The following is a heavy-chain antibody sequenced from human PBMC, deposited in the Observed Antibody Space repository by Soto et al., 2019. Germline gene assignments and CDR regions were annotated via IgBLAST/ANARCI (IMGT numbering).Heavy chain of an antibody. J-gene: IGHJ6*02. D-gene: IGHD5-18*01. V-gene: IGHV3-23*01. CDR3: AKEAGYSYGYDGMDV. Sequence: EVQLLESGGGLVQPGGSLRLSCAASGFTFSSYAMSWVRQAPGKGLGWVSAISGSGVTTYYADSVKGRFTISRDNSKNTLYLQMNSLRAEATAVYYCAKEAGYSYGYDGMDVWGQGTTVTVSS. CDR2: ISGSGVTT. CDR1: GFTFSSYA.